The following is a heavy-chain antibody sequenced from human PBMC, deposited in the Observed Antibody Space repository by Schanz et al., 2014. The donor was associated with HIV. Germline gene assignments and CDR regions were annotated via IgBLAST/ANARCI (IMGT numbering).Heavy chain of an antibody. CDR3: ARARAKIEGRPVGNWFDP. CDR1: GYTFTISD. D-gene: IGHD6-6*01. Sequence: QVQLVQSGAAVKKPGASVKVSCKASGYTFTISDINWVRQTTGQGLEWMGWMNPNSGHTGYAQKFQGRVDMTRTTSISTAYMELRGLTSEDTAVYFCARARAKIEGRPVGNWFDPWGQGTLVTVSS. J-gene: IGHJ5*02. V-gene: IGHV1-8*01. CDR2: MNPNSGHT.